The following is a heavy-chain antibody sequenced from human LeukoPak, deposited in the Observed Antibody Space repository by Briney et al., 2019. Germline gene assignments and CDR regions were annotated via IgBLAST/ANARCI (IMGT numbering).Heavy chain of an antibody. V-gene: IGHV1-3*01. CDR1: GYIFTIYA. J-gene: IGHJ5*02. CDR3: ARDTGLGRYYANSGYYDAGRWFDP. D-gene: IGHD3-22*01. CDR2: INAGNGKR. Sequence: ASVKVSCKASGYIFTIYAMHWVRQAPGQRLEWMGWINAGNGKRKYSQNFQGRVTITRDTSASTANMELSSLRSEDTAVYYCARDTGLGRYYANSGYYDAGRWFDPWGQGTLVTVSS.